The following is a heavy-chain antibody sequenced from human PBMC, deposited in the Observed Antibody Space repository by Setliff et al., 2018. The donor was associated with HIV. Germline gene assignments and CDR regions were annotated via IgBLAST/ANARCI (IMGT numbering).Heavy chain of an antibody. Sequence: LSLTCTVSGSSISSGYYWGWIRQPPGKGLEWIGTIYHSGSTYYNPSLKSRVTISVDTSKNQFSLNLSSVTAADTAVYYCAAFFVTPLTTQDFWGQGTLVTVSS. CDR1: GSSISSGYY. CDR2: IYHSGST. D-gene: IGHD4-17*01. CDR3: AAFFVTPLTTQDF. V-gene: IGHV4-38-2*02. J-gene: IGHJ4*02.